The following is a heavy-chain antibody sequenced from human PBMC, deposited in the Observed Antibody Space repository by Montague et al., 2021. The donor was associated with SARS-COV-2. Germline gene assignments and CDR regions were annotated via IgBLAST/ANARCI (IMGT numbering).Heavy chain of an antibody. V-gene: IGHV4-34*01. CDR3: ARGSPYSGGYRLRRYFFDD. J-gene: IGHJ4*02. Sequence: SETLSLTCAVYGGSFSDYYWTWTRQSPGKGLEWIAEINHSGITNYNFNPSLRSRVTISVDTSKSQFSLKLSSVTAADTAVYYCARGSPYSGGYRLRRYFFDDWGQGTLVTVSS. CDR2: INHSGIT. CDR1: GGSFSDYY. D-gene: IGHD3-10*01.